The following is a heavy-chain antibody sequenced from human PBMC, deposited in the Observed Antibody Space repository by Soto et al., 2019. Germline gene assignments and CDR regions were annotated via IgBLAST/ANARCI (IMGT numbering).Heavy chain of an antibody. CDR3: ARVVSLRCLRWSI. CDR1: GGSISSGDYY. Sequence: QVQLQESGPGLVKPSQTLSLTCTVSGGSISSGDYYWSWIRQPPGKGLEWIGYIYYSGSTYYNPSLKSRVTISVDTSKNHFALKLSSVTAADTAVYYCARVVSLRCLRWSIWGQGTLVTVSS. V-gene: IGHV4-30-4*01. CDR2: IYYSGST. J-gene: IGHJ4*02. D-gene: IGHD4-17*01.